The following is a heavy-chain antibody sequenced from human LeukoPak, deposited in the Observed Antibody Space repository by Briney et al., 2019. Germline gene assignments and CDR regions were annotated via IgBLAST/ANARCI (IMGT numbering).Heavy chain of an antibody. Sequence: GRSLRLSCAASGFTFDDYAMHWVRQAPGKGLEWDSGISWNSGSIGYADSVKGRFTISRDNAKNSLYLQMNSLRAEDTALYYCAKDFGWELAPGYGMDVWGQGTTVTVSS. CDR3: AKDFGWELAPGYGMDV. D-gene: IGHD1-26*01. V-gene: IGHV3-9*01. CDR1: GFTFDDYA. J-gene: IGHJ6*02. CDR2: ISWNSGSI.